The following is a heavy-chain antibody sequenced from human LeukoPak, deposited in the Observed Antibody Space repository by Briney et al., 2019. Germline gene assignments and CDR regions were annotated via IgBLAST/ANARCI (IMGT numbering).Heavy chain of an antibody. V-gene: IGHV3-30*02. CDR1: GFTFSSYG. J-gene: IGHJ6*03. CDR2: IRYDGSNK. D-gene: IGHD3-3*01. Sequence: GGSLRLSCAASGFTFSSYGTHWVRQAPGKGLEWVAFIRYDGSNKYYADSVKGRFTISRDNSKNTLYLQMNSLRAEDTAVYYCARDGAEYDFWSGYYPWYYYYYMDVWGKGTTVTVSS. CDR3: ARDGAEYDFWSGYYPWYYYYYMDV.